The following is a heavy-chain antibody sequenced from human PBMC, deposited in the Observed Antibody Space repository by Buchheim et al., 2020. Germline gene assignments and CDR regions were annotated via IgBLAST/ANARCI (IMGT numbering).Heavy chain of an antibody. Sequence: QVQLVQSGAEVKKPGASVKVSCKASGYTFTGYYMHWVRQAPGQGLEWMGWINPNSGGTNYAQKFQGWVTMPRDTSISTAYMELSRLRSDDTAVYYCARGHMTTVTPREWWFDPWGQGTL. J-gene: IGHJ5*02. V-gene: IGHV1-2*04. CDR3: ARGHMTTVTPREWWFDP. D-gene: IGHD4-17*01. CDR2: INPNSGGT. CDR1: GYTFTGYY.